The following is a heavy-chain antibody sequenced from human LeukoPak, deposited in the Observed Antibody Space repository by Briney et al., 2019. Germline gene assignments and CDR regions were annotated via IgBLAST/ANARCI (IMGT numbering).Heavy chain of an antibody. Sequence: SQTLSLTCTVSGGSISSGDYYWSWIRQPPGKGLEWIGYIYYSGSTYYNPSLKSRVTISVDTSKNQFSLKLSSVTAADTAVYYCARGGCSSTSCYPLYYYYYGMDVWGQGTTVTVSS. CDR1: GGSISSGDYY. J-gene: IGHJ6*02. D-gene: IGHD2-2*01. CDR2: IYYSGST. V-gene: IGHV4-30-4*01. CDR3: ARGGCSSTSCYPLYYYYYGMDV.